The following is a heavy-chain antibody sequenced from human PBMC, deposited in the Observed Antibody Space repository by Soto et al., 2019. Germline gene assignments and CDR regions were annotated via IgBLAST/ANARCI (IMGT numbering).Heavy chain of an antibody. CDR2: ISGSVPGT. D-gene: IGHD3-16*01. V-gene: IGHV3-23*01. CDR1: GFIFSSYG. CDR3: AKEGFVTMYYYFDY. Sequence: GGSLRLSCSASGFIFSSYGMSWVRQAPGKGLEWVSTISGSVPGTFYADAVKGRFTISRDNSKNTLYLQMNGLRADDTAVYYCAKEGFVTMYYYFDYWGQGSLVTVSS. J-gene: IGHJ4*02.